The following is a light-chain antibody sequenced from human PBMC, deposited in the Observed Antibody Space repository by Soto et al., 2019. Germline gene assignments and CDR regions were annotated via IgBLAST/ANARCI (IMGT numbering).Light chain of an antibody. CDR1: SSDVGYYTL. V-gene: IGLV2-23*02. Sequence: QSALTQPASMSGSPGQSITIPCTGTSSDVGYYTLVSWYQQHPGQAPKLIISEVSERPSGVSGRFSGSKSGNTASLTISGLQTEDEADYYCCSYAGVRTVIFGGGTKLTGL. CDR3: CSYAGVRTVI. J-gene: IGLJ2*01. CDR2: EVS.